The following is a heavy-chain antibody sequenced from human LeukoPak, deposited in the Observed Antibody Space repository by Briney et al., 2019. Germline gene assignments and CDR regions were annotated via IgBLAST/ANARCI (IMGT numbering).Heavy chain of an antibody. V-gene: IGHV1-24*01. CDR2: FYPEDGET. CDR3: ATDHPLEYHKPYYYYGMDV. CDR1: GYTLTELS. J-gene: IGHJ6*02. D-gene: IGHD1-1*01. Sequence: ASVKVSCKVSGYTLTELSMHWVRQAPGKGLEWMGGFYPEDGETIYAQKFQGRVTMTEDTSTDTAYMELSSLRSEDTAVYYCATDHPLEYHKPYYYYGMDVWGQGTTVTVSS.